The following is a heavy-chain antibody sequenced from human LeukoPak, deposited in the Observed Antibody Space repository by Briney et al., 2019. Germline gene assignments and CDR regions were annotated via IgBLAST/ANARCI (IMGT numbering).Heavy chain of an antibody. J-gene: IGHJ4*02. CDR2: IYPGDSDT. V-gene: IGHV5-51*01. Sequence: PGESLKISCKGSGYTFTTYWIAWVRQMPGKGLEWMGIIYPGDSDTRYSPSFQGQVTISADTSINTAYLQWSSLKASDTAIYYCARDQSSGWYRPFDYWGQGTPVTVS. CDR1: GYTFTTYW. CDR3: ARDQSSGWYRPFDY. D-gene: IGHD6-19*01.